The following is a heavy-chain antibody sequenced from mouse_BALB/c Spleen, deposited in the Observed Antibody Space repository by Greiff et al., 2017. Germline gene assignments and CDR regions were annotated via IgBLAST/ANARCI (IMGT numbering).Heavy chain of an antibody. J-gene: IGHJ2*01. CDR3: ARRTGTWYFDY. CDR2: ISYSGST. Sequence: DVKLQESGPGLVKPSQSLSLTCTVTGYSITSDYAWNWIRQFPGNKLEWMGYISYSGSTSYNPSLKSRISITRDTSKNQFFLQLNSVTTEDTATYYCARRTGTWYFDYWGQGTTLTVSS. D-gene: IGHD4-1*01. V-gene: IGHV3-2*02. CDR1: GYSITSDYA.